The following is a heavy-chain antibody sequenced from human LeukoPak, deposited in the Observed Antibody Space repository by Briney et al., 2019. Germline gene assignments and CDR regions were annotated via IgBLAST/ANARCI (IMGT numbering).Heavy chain of an antibody. J-gene: IGHJ3*02. CDR2: IYTSGST. CDR1: GGSISSGSYY. V-gene: IGHV4-61*02. CDR3: ARFTVLRFLEWLLPPDDAFDI. Sequence: SETLSLTCTASGGSISSGSYYWSWIRQPAGKGLEWIGRIYTSGSTNYNPSLKSRVTISVDTSKNQFSLKLSSVTAADTAVYYCARFTVLRFLEWLLPPDDAFDIWGQGTMVTVSS. D-gene: IGHD3-3*01.